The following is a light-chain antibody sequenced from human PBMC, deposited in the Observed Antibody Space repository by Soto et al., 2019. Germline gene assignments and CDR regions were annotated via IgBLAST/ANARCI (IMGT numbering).Light chain of an antibody. CDR3: QQYVSSPRA. CDR1: QSVNSGY. Sequence: EIVLTQSPGTLSLPPGERATLSCRASQSVNSGYLAWYQYAAGQAARPHVYDTPTRATGISDRFSGGVSGTDVTLSITGLEPEAFGVFYSQQYVSSPRAFRQGTKVDIK. CDR2: DTP. V-gene: IGKV3-20*01. J-gene: IGKJ1*01.